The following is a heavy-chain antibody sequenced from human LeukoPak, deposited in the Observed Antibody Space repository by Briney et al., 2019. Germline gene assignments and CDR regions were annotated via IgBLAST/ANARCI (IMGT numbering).Heavy chain of an antibody. CDR2: IYSDGINK. CDR1: EFTFSNYA. J-gene: IGHJ5*02. Sequence: GGSLRLSCAASEFTFSNYAMSWVRQAPGKGLEWVACIYSDGINKDHADSVKGRFIISRDNSKNTLYLEMNSLRTDDTAVYYCAKDWSGYYKWSDPWGQGTLVTVSS. CDR3: AKDWSGYYKWSDP. V-gene: IGHV3-30*02. D-gene: IGHD3-3*01.